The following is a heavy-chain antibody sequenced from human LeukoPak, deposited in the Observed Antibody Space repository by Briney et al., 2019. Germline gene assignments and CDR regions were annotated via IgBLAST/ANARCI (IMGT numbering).Heavy chain of an antibody. Sequence: SETLSLTCAISGGSISSYYWGWIRQPPGRALEGIGYIYFSGTTNYNPSLKSRVTISVDTSKNQFSLSLTSVTAADTAVYYCAREDPQTRVPEGLDVWGQGTTVTVSS. V-gene: IGHV4-59*01. J-gene: IGHJ6*02. D-gene: IGHD4/OR15-4a*01. CDR2: IYFSGTT. CDR1: GGSISSYY. CDR3: AREDPQTRVPEGLDV.